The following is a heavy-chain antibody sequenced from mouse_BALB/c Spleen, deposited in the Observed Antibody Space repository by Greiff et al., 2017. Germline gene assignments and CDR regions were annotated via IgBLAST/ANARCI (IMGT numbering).Heavy chain of an antibody. CDR3: ARGGKPPTMITTWFAY. CDR1: GYTFTSYW. V-gene: IGHV1-7*01. D-gene: IGHD2-4*01. J-gene: IGHJ3*01. Sequence: QVQLKQSGAELAKPGASVKMSCKASGYTFTSYWMHWVKQRPGQGLEWIGYINPSTGYTEYNQKFKDKATLTADKSSSTAYMQLSSLTSEDSAVYYCARGGKPPTMITTWFAYWGQGTLVTVSA. CDR2: INPSTGYT.